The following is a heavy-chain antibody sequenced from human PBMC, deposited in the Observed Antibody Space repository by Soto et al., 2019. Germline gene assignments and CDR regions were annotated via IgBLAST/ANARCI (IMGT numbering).Heavy chain of an antibody. CDR1: GFTFSSYW. CDR2: ISYDGSNK. J-gene: IGHJ6*02. D-gene: IGHD4-17*01. Sequence: GGSLRLSCAASGFTFSSYWMSWVRQAPGKGLEWVAVISYDGSNKYYADSVKGRFTISRDNSKNTLYLQMNSLRAEDTAVYYCARAPTVVTQIYYYYGMDVWGQGTTVTVSS. CDR3: ARAPTVVTQIYYYYGMDV. V-gene: IGHV3-30-3*01.